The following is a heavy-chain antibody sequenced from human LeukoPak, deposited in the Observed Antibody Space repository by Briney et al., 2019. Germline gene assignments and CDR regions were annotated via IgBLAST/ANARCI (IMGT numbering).Heavy chain of an antibody. Sequence: SETLSLTCAVYGGSFSGYYWSWIRQPPGKGLEWIGEINHSGSTNYNPSLKSRVTISVDTSKNQFSLKLSSVTAADTAVYYCASVCTRRTSCYYYYGMDVWGKGTTVTVSS. CDR3: ASVCTRRTSCYYYYGMDV. D-gene: IGHD2-2*01. V-gene: IGHV4-34*01. CDR1: GGSFSGYY. CDR2: INHSGST. J-gene: IGHJ6*04.